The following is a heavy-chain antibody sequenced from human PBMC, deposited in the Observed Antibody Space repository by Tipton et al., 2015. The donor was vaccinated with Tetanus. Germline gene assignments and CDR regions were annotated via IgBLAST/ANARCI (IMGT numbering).Heavy chain of an antibody. V-gene: IGHV3-48*02. J-gene: IGHJ5*01. Sequence: SLRLSCAASGFSIRDFGMNWVRQAPGKGLEWVSCISYSSTSIYYADSVKGRFGVSRDNAKNSLYLQMNTLRDDDTAVYYCARRGEARANWFDSWGQGTLVTVSS. CDR2: ISYSSTSI. CDR3: ARRGEARANWFDS. CDR1: GFSIRDFG.